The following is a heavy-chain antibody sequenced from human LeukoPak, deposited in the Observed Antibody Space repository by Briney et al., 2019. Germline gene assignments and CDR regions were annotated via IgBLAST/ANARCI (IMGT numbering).Heavy chain of an antibody. CDR2: ISWDSNTL. J-gene: IGHJ4*02. CDR1: GFTFEEYA. Sequence: GRSLRLSCAASGFTFEEYAMHWVRQVPGKGLEWVSGISWDSNTLGYGDSVKGRFTVSRDNAKNTLYLQMNSLRAEDTAVYYCARAGSCEPYYDYVCPFDYWGQGTLVTVSS. D-gene: IGHD3-16*01. V-gene: IGHV3-9*01. CDR3: ARAGSCEPYYDYVCPFDY.